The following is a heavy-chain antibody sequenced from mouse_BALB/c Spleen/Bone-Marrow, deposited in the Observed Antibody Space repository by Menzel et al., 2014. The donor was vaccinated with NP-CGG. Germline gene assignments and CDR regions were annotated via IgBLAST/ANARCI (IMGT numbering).Heavy chain of an antibody. J-gene: IGHJ1*01. CDR3: ALLGNYGYFDD. CDR2: INPDSSTI. Sequence: EVKLMESGGGLVQPGGSLKLSCAASGFDFSRYWMSWVRQAPGKGLEWIGEINPDSSTINYTPSLKDKFIISRDNAKNTLYLQISRVRSEDTALYYCALLGNYGYFDDWGAGTTVTVSS. V-gene: IGHV4-1*02. D-gene: IGHD2-1*01. CDR1: GFDFSRYW.